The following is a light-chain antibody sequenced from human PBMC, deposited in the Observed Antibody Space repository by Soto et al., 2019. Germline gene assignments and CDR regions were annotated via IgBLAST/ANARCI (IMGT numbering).Light chain of an antibody. J-gene: IGLJ2*01. CDR3: CSYAGSSTLV. CDR1: SSDVGTYNL. V-gene: IGLV2-23*01. Sequence: QPASVSGSPGQSITISCTGTSSDVGTYNLVSWYQQHPGKAPKLMIYEGSKRPSGVSNRFSGSKSGNTASLTISGLQAEDEADYYCCSYAGSSTLVFGGGTQLTVL. CDR2: EGS.